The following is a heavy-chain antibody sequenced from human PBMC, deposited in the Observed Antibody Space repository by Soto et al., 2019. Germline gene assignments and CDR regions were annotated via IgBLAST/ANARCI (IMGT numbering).Heavy chain of an antibody. Sequence: QVQLQESGPGLVKPSQTLSLTCTVSGGSISTGGYYWNWIRQHPGKGLEWIGYFYYSGSTYYNPSLKRRVTISVNTSKNQFSLKLSAVTAADTAVYYCARSVFPWGQGTLVTVSS. V-gene: IGHV4-31*03. CDR2: FYYSGST. CDR3: ARSVFP. J-gene: IGHJ5*02. CDR1: GGSISTGGYY.